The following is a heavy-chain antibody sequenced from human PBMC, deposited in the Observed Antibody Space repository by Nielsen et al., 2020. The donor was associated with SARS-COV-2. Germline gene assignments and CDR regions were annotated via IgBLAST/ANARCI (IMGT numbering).Heavy chain of an antibody. CDR3: ARDEIPRFLEWLGEYYYGMDV. J-gene: IGHJ6*02. CDR2: INAGNGNT. D-gene: IGHD3-3*01. V-gene: IGHV1-3*01. CDR1: GYTFTSYA. Sequence: ASVKVSCKASGYTFTSYAMHWVRQAPGQRLEWMGWINAGNGNTKYSQKFQGRVTITRDTSASTAYMELSSLRSEDTAVYYCARDEIPRFLEWLGEYYYGMDVWGQGTTVTVSS.